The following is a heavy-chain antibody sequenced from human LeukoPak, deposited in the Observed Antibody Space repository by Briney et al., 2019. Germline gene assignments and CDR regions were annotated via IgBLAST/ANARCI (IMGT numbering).Heavy chain of an antibody. CDR3: ARGYCSGGSCYSLYMDV. Sequence: SETLSLTCAVYGGSLSGYYWSWIRQPPGKGLEWIGEINHSGSTNYNPSLKSRVTISVDTSKNQFSLKLSSVTGADTAVYYCARGYCSGGSCYSLYMDVWGKGTTVTVSS. J-gene: IGHJ6*03. V-gene: IGHV4-34*01. CDR2: INHSGST. CDR1: GGSLSGYY. D-gene: IGHD2-15*01.